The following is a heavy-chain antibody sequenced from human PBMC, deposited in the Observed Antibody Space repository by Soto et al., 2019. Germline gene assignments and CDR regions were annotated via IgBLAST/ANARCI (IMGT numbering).Heavy chain of an antibody. CDR1: SSSIRPYS. V-gene: IGHV4-59*01. D-gene: IGHD4-17*01. Sequence: KASETLSLTCGVSSSSIRPYSWSWIRQPPGKGLEWVGNICYSGSTNYNPPLKSRVIMSVAAAKSQLSLRLNSVTAADTAGYYCTRVGGYYGDFPNFDYWGQGALVTVSS. CDR3: TRVGGYYGDFPNFDY. CDR2: ICYSGST. J-gene: IGHJ4*02.